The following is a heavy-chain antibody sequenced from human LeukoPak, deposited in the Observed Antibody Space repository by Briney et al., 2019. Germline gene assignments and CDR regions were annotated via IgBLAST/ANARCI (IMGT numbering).Heavy chain of an antibody. Sequence: PGGSLRLSCSASGFTFSRYAMHWVRRAPGKGLEYGSAICSNGGSTYYVDSVKGRFTISRDNSKNTLYLRMSSLRAEDTAVYYCARAPPVREVYFDYWGQGTLVTVSS. CDR2: ICSNGGST. J-gene: IGHJ4*02. CDR3: ARAPPVREVYFDY. V-gene: IGHV3-64D*06. D-gene: IGHD3-10*02. CDR1: GFTFSRYA.